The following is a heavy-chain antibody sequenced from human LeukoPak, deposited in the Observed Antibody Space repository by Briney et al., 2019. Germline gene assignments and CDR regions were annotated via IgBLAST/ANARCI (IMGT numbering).Heavy chain of an antibody. V-gene: IGHV3-21*01. CDR1: GFTFSSYS. D-gene: IGHD2-2*01. CDR2: ISSSSSYI. J-gene: IGHJ4*02. Sequence: PGGSLRLSCAASGFTFSSYSMNWVRQAPGKGLEWVSSISSSSSYIYYADSVKGRFTNSRDNAKNSLYLQMNSLRAEDTAVYYCARSKGIVVVPAAMSYWGQGTLVTVSS. CDR3: ARSKGIVVVPAAMSY.